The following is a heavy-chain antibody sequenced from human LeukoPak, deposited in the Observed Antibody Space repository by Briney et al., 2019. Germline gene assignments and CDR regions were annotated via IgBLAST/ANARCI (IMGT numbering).Heavy chain of an antibody. CDR1: GFTFSNAW. CDR3: AKGVDGSSSSAYVFDY. CDR2: IWYGGSNK. D-gene: IGHD6-6*01. V-gene: IGHV3-30*02. J-gene: IGHJ4*02. Sequence: PGGSLRLSCAASGFTFSNAWMSWVRQAPGKGLEWVAVIWYGGSNKYYADSVKGRFTISRDNSKNTLYLQMNSLRAEDTAVYCCAKGVDGSSSSAYVFDYWGQGTLVTVSS.